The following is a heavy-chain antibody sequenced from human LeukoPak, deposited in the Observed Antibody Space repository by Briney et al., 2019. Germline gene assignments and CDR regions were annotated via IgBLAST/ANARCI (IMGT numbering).Heavy chain of an antibody. V-gene: IGHV4-30-2*01. CDR2: IYHSGST. D-gene: IGHD3-10*01. J-gene: IGHJ5*02. CDR3: ARVLSVYYGSGSYYKVPSWFDP. CDR1: GGSISSGGYS. Sequence: SQTLSLTCAVSGGSISSGGYSWRWIRQPPGKGLEWIGYIYHSGSTYYNPSLKSRVTISVDTSKNQFSLKLSSVTAADTAVYYCARVLSVYYGSGSYYKVPSWFDPWGQGTLVTVSS.